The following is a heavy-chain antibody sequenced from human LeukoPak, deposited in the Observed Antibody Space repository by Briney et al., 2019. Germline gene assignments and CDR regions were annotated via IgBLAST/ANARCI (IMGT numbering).Heavy chain of an antibody. CDR2: IYYSGST. CDR1: GGSISSGGYY. V-gene: IGHV4-31*03. D-gene: IGHD3-22*01. Sequence: PSQTLSLTCTVSGGSISSGGYYWSWIRQHPGKGLEWIGYIYYSGSTYYNPSLKSRVTISVDTSKNQFSLKLSSVTAADTAVYYCGSLYDSSGYRDYWGQGTLVTVSS. J-gene: IGHJ4*02. CDR3: GSLYDSSGYRDY.